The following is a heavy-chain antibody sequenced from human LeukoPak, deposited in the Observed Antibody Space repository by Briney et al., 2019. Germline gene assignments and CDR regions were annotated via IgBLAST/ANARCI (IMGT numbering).Heavy chain of an antibody. V-gene: IGHV1-2*02. CDR1: GYTFTGYY. CDR2: INPNSGGT. CDR3: AYIAAAGKVNFDY. Sequence: GASVKVSCKASGYTFTGYYMHRVRQAPGQGLEWMGWINPNSGGTNYAQKFQGRVTMTRDTSISTAYMELSRLRSDDTAVYYCAYIAAAGKVNFDYWGQGTLVTVSS. D-gene: IGHD6-13*01. J-gene: IGHJ4*02.